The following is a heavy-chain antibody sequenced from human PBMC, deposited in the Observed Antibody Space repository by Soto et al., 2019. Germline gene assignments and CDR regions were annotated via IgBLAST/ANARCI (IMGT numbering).Heavy chain of an antibody. CDR2: SVVGSGNT. D-gene: IGHD1-7*01. CDR3: AAAVRGTTLRFDP. CDR1: GFTFTSSA. Sequence: QMQLVQSGPEVKKPGTSVKVSCKASGFTFTSSAGQWVRQARGQRREWIGWSVVGSGNTNYAQKFQERVTNTRDMSTSTAYMELSSLRSEDTAVYYCAAAVRGTTLRFDPWGQGTLVTVSS. J-gene: IGHJ5*02. V-gene: IGHV1-58*01.